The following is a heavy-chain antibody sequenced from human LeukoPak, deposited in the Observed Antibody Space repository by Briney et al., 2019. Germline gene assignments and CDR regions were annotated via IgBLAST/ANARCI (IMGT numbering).Heavy chain of an antibody. CDR2: IGKDGTGN. D-gene: IGHD2/OR15-2a*01. V-gene: IGHV3-7*01. J-gene: IGHJ4*02. Sequence: GGSLRLSCAASGFSLSRYWMSWVRQAPGKGLEWVANIGKDGTGNHYVDSVQGRFTISRDNAKNSVYLEMNSLRAGDTAIYYCARDLDFYATDYWGQGTLVTVSS. CDR1: GFSLSRYW. CDR3: ARDLDFYATDY.